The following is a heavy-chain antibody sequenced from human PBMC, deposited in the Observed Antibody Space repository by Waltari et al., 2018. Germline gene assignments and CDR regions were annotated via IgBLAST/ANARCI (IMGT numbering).Heavy chain of an antibody. CDR3: ANGGRFLDSKHFDY. CDR1: GYTLTELS. J-gene: IGHJ4*02. Sequence: QVQLVQSGAEVKKPGASVKVSCKVSGYTLTELSMHWVRQAPGKGLEWMGGCDPEDGETNYELKFPGRDTMTEDTSTDTAYMELSSLRSEDTAVYYCANGGRFLDSKHFDYWGQGTLVTVSS. D-gene: IGHD3-3*01. CDR2: CDPEDGET. V-gene: IGHV1-24*01.